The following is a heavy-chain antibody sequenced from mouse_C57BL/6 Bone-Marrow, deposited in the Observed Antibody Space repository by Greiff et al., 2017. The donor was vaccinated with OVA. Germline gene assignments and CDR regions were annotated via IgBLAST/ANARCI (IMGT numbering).Heavy chain of an antibody. CDR3: ARDYYEAWFAY. CDR2: IYPRSGNT. J-gene: IGHJ3*01. D-gene: IGHD1-1*01. V-gene: IGHV1-81*01. Sequence: QVQLKQSGAELARPGASVKLSCKASGYTFTSYGISWVKQRTGQGLEWIGEIYPRSGNTYYNEKFKGKATLTADKSSSTAYMELRRLTSEDSAVYFCARDYYEAWFAYWGQGTLVTVSA. CDR1: GYTFTSYG.